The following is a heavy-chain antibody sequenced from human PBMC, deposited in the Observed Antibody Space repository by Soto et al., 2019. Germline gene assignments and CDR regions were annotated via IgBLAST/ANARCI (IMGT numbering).Heavy chain of an antibody. J-gene: IGHJ4*02. Sequence: QVQLVHSGAEVKKPGASVKVSCKASGYTFTSYGIIWVRQAPGQGLELMGLISAYNCNTNYAQKLQVIVTMTTDTSTSTAYMEMRSMRSVDTAVYYCARDRGRWLQLGGYYFDYWGQGTLVTVSS. CDR3: ARDRGRWLQLGGYYFDY. CDR1: GYTFTSYG. V-gene: IGHV1-18*01. CDR2: ISAYNCNT. D-gene: IGHD5-12*01.